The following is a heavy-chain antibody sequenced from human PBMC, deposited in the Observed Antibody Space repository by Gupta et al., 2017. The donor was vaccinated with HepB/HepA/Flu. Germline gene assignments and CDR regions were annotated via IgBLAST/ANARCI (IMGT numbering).Heavy chain of an antibody. CDR3: AREVHGGAYFDN. J-gene: IGHJ4*02. Sequence: QVQLVQSGAEVKNPGASVKVSCKASGYTFNVYTLQWMRQAPGQGPEWMGWINNHTKQYSEKFQGRVTMTRDTLASTVYMELSSLTSEDTAVYYCAREVHGGAYFDNWGQGTLVTVSS. D-gene: IGHD3-10*01. CDR1: GYTFNVYT. V-gene: IGHV1-3*01. CDR2: INNHTK.